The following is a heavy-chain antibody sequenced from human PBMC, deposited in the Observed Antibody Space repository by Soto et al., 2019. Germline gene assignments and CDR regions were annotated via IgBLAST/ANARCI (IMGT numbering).Heavy chain of an antibody. CDR2: ISYDGSNK. D-gene: IGHD3-10*01. CDR3: ARDGHYGSGSHGMDV. V-gene: IGHV3-30-3*01. J-gene: IGHJ6*02. CDR1: GFTCSSYA. Sequence: QVQLVESGGGVVQPGRSLRLSCAASGFTCSSYAMHWVRQAPGKWLEWVAVISYDGSNKYYADSVKGRFTIARATSKNPLYLQMNSLRAEDTAVYYCARDGHYGSGSHGMDVWGQGTTVTVSS.